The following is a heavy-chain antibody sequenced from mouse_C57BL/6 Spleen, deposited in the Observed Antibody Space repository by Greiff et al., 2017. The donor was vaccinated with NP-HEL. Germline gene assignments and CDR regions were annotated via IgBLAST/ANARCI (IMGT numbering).Heavy chain of an antibody. D-gene: IGHD2-5*01. CDR2: IWSGGST. CDR3: ATYYSNYYYAMDY. CDR1: GFSLTSYG. Sequence: VKLMESGPGLVQPSQSLSITCTVSGFSLTSYGVHWVRQSPGKGLEWLGVIWSGGSTDYNAAFISRLSISKDNSKSQVFFKMNSLQADDTAIYYCATYYSNYYYAMDYWGQGTSVTVSS. J-gene: IGHJ4*01. V-gene: IGHV2-2*01.